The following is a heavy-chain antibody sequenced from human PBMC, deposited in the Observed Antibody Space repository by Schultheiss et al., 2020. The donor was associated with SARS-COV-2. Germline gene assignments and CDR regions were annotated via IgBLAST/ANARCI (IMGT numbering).Heavy chain of an antibody. Sequence: GGSLRLSCAASGFTFSDYYMSWIRQAPGKGLEWVSAISGSGGSTYYADSVKGRFTISRDDSKNTAYLQMNSLRAEDTAVYYCARAPGVLLWFRELLDWGQGTLVTVSS. D-gene: IGHD3-10*01. J-gene: IGHJ4*02. CDR3: ARAPGVLLWFRELLD. CDR2: ISGSGGST. V-gene: IGHV3-23*01. CDR1: GFTFSDYY.